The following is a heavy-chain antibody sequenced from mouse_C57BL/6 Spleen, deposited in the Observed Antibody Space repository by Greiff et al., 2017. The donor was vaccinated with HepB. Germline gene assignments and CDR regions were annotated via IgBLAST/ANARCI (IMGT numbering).Heavy chain of an antibody. D-gene: IGHD1-1*01. V-gene: IGHV5-6*01. J-gene: IGHJ3*01. CDR3: ARDTDYYGFAY. CDR1: GFTFSSYG. CDR2: ISSGGSYT. Sequence: EVKLMESGGDLVKPGGSLKLSCAASGFTFSSYGMSWVRQTPDKRLEWVATISSGGSYTCYPDSVKGRFTISRDNAKNTLYLQMSSLKSEDTAMYYCARDTDYYGFAYWGQGTLVTVSA.